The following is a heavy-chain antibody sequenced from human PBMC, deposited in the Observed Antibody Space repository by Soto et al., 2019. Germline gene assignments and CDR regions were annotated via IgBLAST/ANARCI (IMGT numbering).Heavy chain of an antibody. V-gene: IGHV3-48*03. CDR3: AREGRDGYNSDY. Sequence: EVQLLESGGGLVQPGGSLRLSCAASGFTFSSYEMNWVRQAPGKGLEWVSYISSSGSTIYYADSVKGRFTISRDNAKNSLYLQMNRLRAEDTAVYYCAREGRDGYNSDYWGQGTLVTVSS. CDR2: ISSSGSTI. CDR1: GFTFSSYE. D-gene: IGHD5-12*01. J-gene: IGHJ4*02.